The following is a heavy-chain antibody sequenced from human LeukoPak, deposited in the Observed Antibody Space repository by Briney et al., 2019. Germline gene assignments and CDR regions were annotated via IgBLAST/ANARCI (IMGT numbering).Heavy chain of an antibody. CDR2: ISGSGSST. CDR1: GFTFSSYA. Sequence: GGSLRLSCAASGFTFSSYAMSWVRQAPGKGLEWVSAISGSGSSTYYADSVKGRFTISRDNAKNSLYLQMNSLRAEDTAVYYCAREMLAAVAAQSWGQGTLVTVSS. J-gene: IGHJ5*02. V-gene: IGHV3-23*01. CDR3: AREMLAAVAAQS. D-gene: IGHD6-19*01.